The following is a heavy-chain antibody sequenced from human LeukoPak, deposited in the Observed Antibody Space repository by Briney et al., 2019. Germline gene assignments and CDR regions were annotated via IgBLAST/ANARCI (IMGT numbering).Heavy chain of an antibody. J-gene: IGHJ6*02. CDR1: GFTVSSNY. Sequence: PGGSLRLSCAASGFTVSSNYMSWVRQAPGKGLEWVSVIYSGGSTYYADSVKGRFTISRDNSKNTLYLQMNSLRAEDTAVYYCARDSGYSSSWYGGRYYYYYGMDVWGQGTTVTVSS. V-gene: IGHV3-53*01. CDR2: IYSGGST. CDR3: ARDSGYSSSWYGGRYYYYYGMDV. D-gene: IGHD6-13*01.